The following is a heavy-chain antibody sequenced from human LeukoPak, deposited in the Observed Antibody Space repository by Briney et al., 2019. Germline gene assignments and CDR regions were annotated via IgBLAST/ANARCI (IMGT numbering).Heavy chain of an antibody. Sequence: SETLSLTCTVSGGSISSGGYYWSLIRQHPGKGLEWIGYIYYSGSTYYNPSLKSRVTISVDTSKNQFSLKLSSVTAADTAVYYCARVVLEYGDFFDYWGQGTLVTVSS. J-gene: IGHJ4*02. CDR1: GGSISSGGYY. V-gene: IGHV4-31*03. CDR2: IYYSGST. D-gene: IGHD2-8*02. CDR3: ARVVLEYGDFFDY.